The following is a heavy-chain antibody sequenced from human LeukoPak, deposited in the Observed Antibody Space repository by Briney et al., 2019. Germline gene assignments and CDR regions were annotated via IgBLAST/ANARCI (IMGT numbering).Heavy chain of an antibody. CDR1: GFPFSSYA. J-gene: IGHJ4*02. V-gene: IGHV3-23*01. CDR3: YVMHRYYYGCGYWDQ. Sequence: PGGSLRLSCAASGFPFSSYAMSWVRQAPGKGLEWVSGISTNGGSTSYADSVKGRFTISRDNPRNTLYMEMNSLRAEDTAVYYCYVMHRYYYGCGYWDQWVQGTLVTVS. D-gene: IGHD3-22*01. CDR2: ISTNGGST.